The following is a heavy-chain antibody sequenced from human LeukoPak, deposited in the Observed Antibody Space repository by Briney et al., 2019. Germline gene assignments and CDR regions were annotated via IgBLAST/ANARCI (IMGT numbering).Heavy chain of an antibody. J-gene: IGHJ4*02. Sequence: SSETLSLTCTVSGYSISSNYYWAWIRQPPGKGLEWIGNMFHSGTTAYNPSLKSRVTISKDTSKNQFSLNLRFVTAADTAVYFCARVVGATQLDYWGQGTLVTVSS. CDR1: GYSISSNYY. CDR3: ARVVGATQLDY. CDR2: MFHSGTT. V-gene: IGHV4-38-2*02. D-gene: IGHD1-26*01.